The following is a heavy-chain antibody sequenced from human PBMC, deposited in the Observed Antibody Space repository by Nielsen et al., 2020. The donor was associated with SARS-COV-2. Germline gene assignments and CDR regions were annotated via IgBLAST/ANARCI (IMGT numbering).Heavy chain of an antibody. Sequence: ASVKVSCKASGYTFTSYAMHWVRQAPGQRLEWMGWISAYNGNTNYAQKLQGRVTMTTDTSTSTAYMELRSLRSEDTAVYYCATDLGLDYWGQGTLVTVSS. CDR3: ATDLGLDY. CDR1: GYTFTSYA. CDR2: ISAYNGNT. V-gene: IGHV1-18*01. J-gene: IGHJ4*02.